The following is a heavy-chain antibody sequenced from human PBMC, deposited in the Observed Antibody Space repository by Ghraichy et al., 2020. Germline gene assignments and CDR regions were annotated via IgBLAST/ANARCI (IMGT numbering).Heavy chain of an antibody. D-gene: IGHD5-18*01. CDR1: GGSILSDTYF. CDR2: IFVGGST. J-gene: IGHJ6*02. CDR3: ARQAPYSPPVYGMDV. V-gene: IGHV4-39*01. Sequence: SETLSLTCTVSGGSILSDTYFWDWLRQPPGKGLEWIGCIFVGGSTHYKPSLKSRVTISADTSKNQVSLKVSSMTAADTAVYYCARQAPYSPPVYGMDVWGQGTTVTVSS.